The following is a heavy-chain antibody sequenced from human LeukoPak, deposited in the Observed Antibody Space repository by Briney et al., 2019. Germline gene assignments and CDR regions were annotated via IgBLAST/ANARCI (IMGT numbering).Heavy chain of an antibody. CDR3: VKRWTGTTIGQQDY. Sequence: PGGSLRLSCAASKITFSTYNMNWVRQAPGKGLEWVSSITSGGSYTFYADSVKGRFTISRDNSKNTLYLQMNSLRAEDMAVYYCVKRWTGTTIGQQDYWGQGTLVTVSS. CDR1: KITFSTYN. V-gene: IGHV3-21*01. CDR2: ITSGGSYT. J-gene: IGHJ4*02. D-gene: IGHD1-1*01.